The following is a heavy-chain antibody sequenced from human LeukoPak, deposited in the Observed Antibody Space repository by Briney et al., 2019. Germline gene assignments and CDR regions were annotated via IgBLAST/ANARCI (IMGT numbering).Heavy chain of an antibody. V-gene: IGHV3-23*01. J-gene: IGHJ4*02. CDR2: ISGSGGST. CDR3: ARELVIPSLRYLDY. D-gene: IGHD5/OR15-5a*01. Sequence: PGGSLRLSCAASGFTFSSYGMSWVRQAPGKGLEWVSAISGSGGSTYYADSVKGRFTISRDNSKNTLYLQMNSLRAEDTAVYYCARELVIPSLRYLDYWGQGTLVTVSS. CDR1: GFTFSSYG.